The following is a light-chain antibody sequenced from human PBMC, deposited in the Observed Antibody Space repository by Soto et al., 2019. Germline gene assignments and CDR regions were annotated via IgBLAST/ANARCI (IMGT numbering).Light chain of an antibody. Sequence: EIVLTQSPGTLSLSPGERVTLSCRASQSLSGNYLAWYQQKPGQAPKFLIYAASNRAAGIPDRFSGGGSGTDFALTINRLEPEDCAVYYCQQYGHSPITFGQGTRLEIK. CDR2: AAS. CDR3: QQYGHSPIT. V-gene: IGKV3-20*01. J-gene: IGKJ5*01. CDR1: QSLSGNY.